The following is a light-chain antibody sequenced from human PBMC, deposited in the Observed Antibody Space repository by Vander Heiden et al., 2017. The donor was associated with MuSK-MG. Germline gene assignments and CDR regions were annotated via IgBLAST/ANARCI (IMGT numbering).Light chain of an antibody. CDR1: NIGSKN. Sequence: SYVLTQPPSVSVAPGPTASIICGGNNIGSKNVHWYQKKPGQAPVLVGWENSDRPPGIPERFTCSKSGITDTPEASRGEAGDEADYDGQVWDNSSDHPGIFGGGTQLTV. V-gene: IGLV3-21*02. J-gene: IGLJ7*01. CDR2: ENS. CDR3: QVWDNSSDHPGI.